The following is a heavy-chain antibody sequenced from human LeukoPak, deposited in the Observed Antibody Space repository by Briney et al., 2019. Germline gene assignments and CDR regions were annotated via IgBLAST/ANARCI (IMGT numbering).Heavy chain of an antibody. Sequence: GRSLRLSCAASGFTFGSYGMHWVRQAPGKGLEWVAVIWYDGSNKYYADSVKGRFTISRDNSKNTLYLQMNSLRAEDTAVYYCARGYYYDSSGYYSLLFDYWGQGTLVTVSS. CDR1: GFTFGSYG. D-gene: IGHD3-22*01. V-gene: IGHV3-33*01. J-gene: IGHJ4*02. CDR3: ARGYYYDSSGYYSLLFDY. CDR2: IWYDGSNK.